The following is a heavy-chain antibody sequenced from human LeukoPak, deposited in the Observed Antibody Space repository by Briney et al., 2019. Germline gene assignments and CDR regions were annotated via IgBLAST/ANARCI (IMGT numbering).Heavy chain of an antibody. CDR2: ISSSSSYI. V-gene: IGHV3-21*01. CDR1: GFTFSSYS. Sequence: GGSLRPSCAASGFTFSSYSMNWVRQAPGKGLEWVSSISSSSSYIYYADSVKGRFTISRDNAKNSLYLQMNSLRPEDTAVSYCARVLSQPSKLWFGELRDPGGFDYWGQGTLVTVSS. J-gene: IGHJ4*02. D-gene: IGHD3-10*01. CDR3: ARVLSQPSKLWFGELRDPGGFDY.